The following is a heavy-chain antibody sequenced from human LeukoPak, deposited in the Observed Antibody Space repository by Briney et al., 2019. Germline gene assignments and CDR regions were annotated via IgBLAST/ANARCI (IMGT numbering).Heavy chain of an antibody. Sequence: SETLSLTCAVYGGSFSGYYWSWIRQPPGKGLEWIGEINHSGSTNYYPYLKSRVTISVDTSKNQFSLKLSSVTAADTAVYYCASSDSSSWYVRVVYYVYWGQGTLVTVSS. CDR3: ASSDSSSWYVRVVYYVY. D-gene: IGHD6-13*01. J-gene: IGHJ4*02. CDR1: GGSFSGYY. CDR2: INHSGST. V-gene: IGHV4-34*01.